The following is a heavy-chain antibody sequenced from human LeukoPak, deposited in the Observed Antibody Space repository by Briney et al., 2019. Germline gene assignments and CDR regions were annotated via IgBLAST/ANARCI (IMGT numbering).Heavy chain of an antibody. CDR1: GYRFTSYG. V-gene: IGHV1-18*01. J-gene: IGHJ6*03. Sequence: ASVKVSWKASGYRFTSYGISWVRQAPGQGLEWMGWIRAYNGNTNYAQKLQGRVTMTTDTSTSTAYMELRSLRSDDTAVYYCARAGEGSGSYFVAYYYYMDVWGKGTTVTISS. CDR3: ARAGEGSGSYFVAYYYYMDV. D-gene: IGHD3-10*01. CDR2: IRAYNGNT.